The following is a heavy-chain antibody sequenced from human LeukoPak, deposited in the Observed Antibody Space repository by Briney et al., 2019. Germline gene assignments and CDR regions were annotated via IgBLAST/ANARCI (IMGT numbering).Heavy chain of an antibody. CDR2: ISSSSSYI. V-gene: IGHV3-21*01. CDR1: GFTFSSYN. CDR3: ARDLMGGELLAAAGMIRY. Sequence: GGSLRLSCAASGFTFSSYNMNWVRQAPGKGLEWVSSISSSSSYIYYADSVKGRFTISRDNAKNSLYLQMNSLRAEDTAVYYCARDLMGGELLAAAGMIRYWGQGTLVTVSS. J-gene: IGHJ4*02. D-gene: IGHD6-13*01.